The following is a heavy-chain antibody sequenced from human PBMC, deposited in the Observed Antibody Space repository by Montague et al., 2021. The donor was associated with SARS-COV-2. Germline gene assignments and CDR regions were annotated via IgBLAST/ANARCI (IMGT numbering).Heavy chain of an antibody. CDR1: GFTFANYA. V-gene: IGHV3-23*03. CDR2: IYSCENGT. J-gene: IGHJ5*01. D-gene: IGHD3-22*01. CDR3: VKDRGRMIVVKARGDFDS. Sequence: PLRLSCAASGFTFANYAMSWVRQAPGRGLERVSIIYSCENGTYYADSAEGRFTISRDDFKYTTYLHMGSLRVEDTAVYYCVKDRGRMIVVKARGDFDSWGRGTLVTVSS.